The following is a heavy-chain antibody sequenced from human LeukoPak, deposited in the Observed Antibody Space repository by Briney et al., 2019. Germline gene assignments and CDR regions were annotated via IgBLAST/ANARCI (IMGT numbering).Heavy chain of an antibody. CDR3: AKITYSSGWFFDY. CDR2: ISGSGGST. Sequence: PGGSLRLSCEASGFTFSSYAMSWVRQAPGKGLEWVSAISGSGGSTYYADSVKGRFTISRDNSKNTLYLQMNSLRAEDTAVYYCAKITYSSGWFFDYWGQGTLVTVSS. CDR1: GFTFSSYA. D-gene: IGHD6-19*01. V-gene: IGHV3-23*01. J-gene: IGHJ4*02.